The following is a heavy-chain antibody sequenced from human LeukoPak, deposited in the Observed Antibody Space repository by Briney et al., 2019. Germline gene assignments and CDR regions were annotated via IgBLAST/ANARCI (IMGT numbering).Heavy chain of an antibody. CDR2: ISAYNGNT. D-gene: IGHD3-22*01. V-gene: IGHV1-18*01. CDR1: GNTLTELS. J-gene: IGHJ4*02. CDR3: ARRTMEMVIAPFDY. Sequence: ASVKVSCKVSGNTLTELSMHWVRQAPGQGLEWMGWISAYNGNTNYAQKLQGRVTMTTDTSTSTAYMELRSLRSDDTAVYYCARRTMEMVIAPFDYWGQGTLVTVSS.